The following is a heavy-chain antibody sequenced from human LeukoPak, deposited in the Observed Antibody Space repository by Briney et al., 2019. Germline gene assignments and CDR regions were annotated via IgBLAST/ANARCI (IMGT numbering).Heavy chain of an antibody. CDR2: IYNSGST. J-gene: IGHJ4*02. CDR3: ARDRGYSYGFLDY. CDR1: GGSISSYY. D-gene: IGHD5-18*01. Sequence: SETLYLTCTVSGGSISSYYWTWIRQPPGKGLERIGYIYNSGSTNYNPSLKSRVTISLDTSKSQFSLKLSSVTAADTAVYYCARDRGYSYGFLDYWGQGTLVTVSS. V-gene: IGHV4-59*01.